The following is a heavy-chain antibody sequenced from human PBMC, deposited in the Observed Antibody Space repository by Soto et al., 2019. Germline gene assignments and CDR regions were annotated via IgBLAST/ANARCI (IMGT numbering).Heavy chain of an antibody. CDR1: GGTFSSYA. CDR3: AAAHLYYYDSSGYYEEDAFDI. J-gene: IGHJ3*02. CDR2: IIPICGTT. Sequence: GASVKVSCKASGGTFSSYAISWVRQAPGQGLEWMGGIIPICGTTNYAQKFQERVTITRDMSTSTAYMELSSLRSEDTAVCYCAAAHLYYYDSSGYYEEDAFDIWGQGTMVTVSS. V-gene: IGHV1-69*05. D-gene: IGHD3-22*01.